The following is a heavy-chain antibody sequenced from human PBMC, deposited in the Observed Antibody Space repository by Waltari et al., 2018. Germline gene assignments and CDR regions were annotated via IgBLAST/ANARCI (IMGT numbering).Heavy chain of an antibody. D-gene: IGHD5-18*01. CDR2: IYYSGST. J-gene: IGHJ4*02. V-gene: IGHV4-39*07. CDR3: ARQGYSYGYDLVPDFDY. CDR1: GGSIRSSSYY. Sequence: QLQLQESGPGLVKPSETLSLTCTVSGGSIRSSSYYWGWIRQPPGKGLEWIGSIYYSGSTYYNPSLKSRVTISVDTSKNQFSLKLSSVTAADTAVYYCARQGYSYGYDLVPDFDYWGQGTLVTVSS.